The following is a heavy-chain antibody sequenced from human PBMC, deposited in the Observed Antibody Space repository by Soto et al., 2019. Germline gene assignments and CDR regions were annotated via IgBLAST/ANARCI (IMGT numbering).Heavy chain of an antibody. CDR1: GFTFSSYA. CDR2: ISGSGGST. V-gene: IGHV3-23*01. J-gene: IGHJ4*02. Sequence: GGSLRLSCAASGFTFSSYAMSWVRQAPGKGLEWVSAISGSGGSTYYADSVKGRFTISRDNSKNTLYLQMYSLRAEDKAVYYCAKDRRYSSSWIHFDYWGQGTLVTVSS. D-gene: IGHD6-13*01. CDR3: AKDRRYSSSWIHFDY.